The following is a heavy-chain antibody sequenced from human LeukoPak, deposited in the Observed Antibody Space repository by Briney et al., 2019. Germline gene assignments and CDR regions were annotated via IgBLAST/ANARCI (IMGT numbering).Heavy chain of an antibody. D-gene: IGHD2-8*01. V-gene: IGHV3-43*01. CDR2: ISRNGAAT. CDR3: ARDGVEFYNWFDP. CDR1: GLSFGDYT. Sequence: GGSLRLSCEASGLSFGDYTMHWVRQAPGKGLEWVSLISRNGAATKYADSVRGRFTISRDNAKNTLYLQMNSLRAEDTAVYYCARDGVEFYNWFDPWGQGTLVTVSS. J-gene: IGHJ5*02.